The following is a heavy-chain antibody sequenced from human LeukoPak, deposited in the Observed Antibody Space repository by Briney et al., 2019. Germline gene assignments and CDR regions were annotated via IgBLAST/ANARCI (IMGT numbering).Heavy chain of an antibody. CDR2: LSPNGGST. CDR1: GFTFSNYA. CDR3: AKTRQLTFDY. D-gene: IGHD3-9*01. J-gene: IGHJ4*02. V-gene: IGHV3-23*01. Sequence: GGSLRLSCAASGFTFSNYAMTWVRQAPGKGLEWVSTLSPNGGSTFYADSVKGRFTISRDSSNNTLYLRMNSLRAEDTALYYCAKTRQLTFDYWGQGTLVTVSS.